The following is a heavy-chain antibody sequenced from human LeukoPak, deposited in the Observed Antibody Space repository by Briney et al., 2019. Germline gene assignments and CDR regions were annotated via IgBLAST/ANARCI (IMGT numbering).Heavy chain of an antibody. Sequence: GGSLRLSCSASGFTFSAFGMHWVRQAPGKGLEYVPAISSNRDSTYYADSVKGRFTISRDNSKNTLYLQMSSLRSEDTAVYYCVKDKRSGIQLWFAESWGQGAVVTVSS. J-gene: IGHJ5*02. D-gene: IGHD5-18*01. CDR1: GFTFSAFG. CDR3: VKDKRSGIQLWFAES. CDR2: ISSNRDST. V-gene: IGHV3-64D*09.